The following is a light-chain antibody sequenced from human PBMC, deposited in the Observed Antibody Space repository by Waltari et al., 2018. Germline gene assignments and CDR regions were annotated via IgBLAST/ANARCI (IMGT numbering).Light chain of an antibody. CDR1: QSISTF. V-gene: IGKV1-39*01. CDR3: QQSYSAPPWT. J-gene: IGKJ1*01. CDR2: AAS. Sequence: DIQMTQSPSSLSASVGDRVTITCRASQSISTFLNWYQQKPGRAPKVLIYAASRLLSGVPSRFSGSGSETDFTLTISSLQPEDFATYYCQQSYSAPPWTFGQGTKVEIK.